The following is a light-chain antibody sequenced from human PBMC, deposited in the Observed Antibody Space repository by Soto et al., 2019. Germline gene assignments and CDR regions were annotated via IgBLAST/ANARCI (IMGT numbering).Light chain of an antibody. CDR3: QQYNHYWT. J-gene: IGKJ1*01. CDR2: DAS. CDR1: QDISTW. V-gene: IGKV1-5*01. Sequence: DIQMTQSPSSVSASVGDTVTLTCRASQDISTWVAWYQQKPGKAPKVLIYDASSLESGVPSRFSGSGSGTEFSLTISSLQPDDLATYYCQQYNHYWTFGQGTKVDIK.